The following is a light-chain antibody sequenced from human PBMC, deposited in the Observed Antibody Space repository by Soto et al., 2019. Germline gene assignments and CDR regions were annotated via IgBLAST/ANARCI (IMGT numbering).Light chain of an antibody. CDR2: DTS. J-gene: IGKJ4*01. CDR3: QQRYIWPPIT. V-gene: IGKV3-11*01. Sequence: EIVLTQSPATLSLSPGERATLSCRASQSVNIYLAWYQQKPGQAPRLLIYDTSNRATGIPARFSGSGSGTDFTLTISSLEPEDFAVYYCQQRYIWPPITFGGGTKVEIK. CDR1: QSVNIY.